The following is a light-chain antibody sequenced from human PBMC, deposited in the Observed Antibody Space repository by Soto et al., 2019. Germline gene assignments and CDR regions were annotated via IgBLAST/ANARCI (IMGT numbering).Light chain of an antibody. CDR1: SSDVGAYNY. CDR2: DVS. V-gene: IGLV2-14*03. CDR3: SSYAGSSTPVV. Sequence: QSVLTQSASVSGSPGQSITISCTGTSSDVGAYNYVSWYQHHPGKAPKIMIYDVSNRPSGVSVRFSGSKSANTASLTISGLQAEDEADYYCSSYAGSSTPVVFGTGTKVTVL. J-gene: IGLJ1*01.